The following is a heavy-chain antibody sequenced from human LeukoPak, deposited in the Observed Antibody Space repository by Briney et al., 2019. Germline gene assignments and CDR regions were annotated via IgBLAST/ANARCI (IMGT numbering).Heavy chain of an antibody. CDR2: ISGSGVNT. D-gene: IGHD4-17*01. J-gene: IGHJ5*02. CDR1: GFTFSSHT. V-gene: IGHV3-23*01. CDR3: AKAHMTTVTTPWGS. Sequence: GGSLRLSCAASGFTFSSHTMSWVRQAPGKGLEWVSGISGSGVNTYYANSVKGRFTISRDKFMNTLYLQMNSLRAEDTAVYYCAKAHMTTVTTPWGSWGQGTLVTVSS.